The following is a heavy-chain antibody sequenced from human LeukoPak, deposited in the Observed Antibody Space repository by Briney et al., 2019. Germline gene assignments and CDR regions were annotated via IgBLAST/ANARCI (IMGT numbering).Heavy chain of an antibody. J-gene: IGHJ5*02. CDR3: ARGKAVAGTFSWFDP. D-gene: IGHD6-19*01. V-gene: IGHV3-74*01. CDR2: INSDGSST. Sequence: GGSLRLSCAASGFTFRVYWMHWVRQAPGKGLVWLSLINSDGSSTRYADSVKGRFNISRDNAKNTLYLQMNSLRAEDTAVYYCARGKAVAGTFSWFDPWGQGTLVTVSS. CDR1: GFTFRVYW.